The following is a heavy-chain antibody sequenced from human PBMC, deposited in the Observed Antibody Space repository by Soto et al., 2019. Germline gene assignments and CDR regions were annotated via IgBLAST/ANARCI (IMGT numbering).Heavy chain of an antibody. CDR2: LYSDGST. D-gene: IGHD2-2*01. J-gene: IGHJ4*02. CDR3: AKYCVSTTCRSFDY. Sequence: GGSLRLSCAASGFTVSNDYMGWVRQAPGKGLEWVSLLYSDGSTYYVDSVKGRFTISRDNSKNTLFLQMTSLRAEDTAVYYCAKYCVSTTCRSFDYWGQGTMVTVSS. V-gene: IGHV3-53*01. CDR1: GFTVSNDY.